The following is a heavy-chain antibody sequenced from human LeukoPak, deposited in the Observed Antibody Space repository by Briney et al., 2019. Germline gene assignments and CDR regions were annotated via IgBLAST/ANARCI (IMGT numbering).Heavy chain of an antibody. V-gene: IGHV1-2*02. J-gene: IGHJ4*02. D-gene: IGHD5-24*01. CDR3: ARGSRDGYNPVDY. Sequence: ASVKVSCKASGYTFTDYYIHWVRQAPGQGLEWMGWINPNSGGTNYIQKFQGRVTMTRDTSISTVYMELSRLRSDDTAVYYCARGSRDGYNPVDYWGQGTLVTVSS. CDR2: INPNSGGT. CDR1: GYTFTDYY.